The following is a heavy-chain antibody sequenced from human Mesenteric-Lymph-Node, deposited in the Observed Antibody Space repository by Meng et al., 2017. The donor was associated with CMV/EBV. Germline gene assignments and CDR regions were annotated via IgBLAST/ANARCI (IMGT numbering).Heavy chain of an antibody. Sequence: SVKVSCKASGGTFSSYTISWVRQAPGQGLEWMGRIIPILGIANYAQKFQGRVTITRNTSISTAYMELSSLRSEDTAVYYCARDLNCNFDYWGQGTLVTVSS. CDR2: IIPILGIA. V-gene: IGHV1-69*04. CDR3: ARDLNCNFDY. J-gene: IGHJ4*02. CDR1: GGTFSSYT. D-gene: IGHD1-1*01.